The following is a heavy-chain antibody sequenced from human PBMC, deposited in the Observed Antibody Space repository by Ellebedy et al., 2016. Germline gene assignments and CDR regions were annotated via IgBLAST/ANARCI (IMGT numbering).Heavy chain of an antibody. J-gene: IGHJ4*02. Sequence: GESLKISCAASGFTVSSRYMSWVRQAPGKGLEWVSLIYSAASTYYADSVKGRFTISRDNSKNMLYLQMNSLRADDTAVYFCARGVPFTAMAFDYWGQGTLVTVSS. V-gene: IGHV3-66*01. CDR2: IYSAAST. CDR1: GFTVSSRY. D-gene: IGHD5-18*01. CDR3: ARGVPFTAMAFDY.